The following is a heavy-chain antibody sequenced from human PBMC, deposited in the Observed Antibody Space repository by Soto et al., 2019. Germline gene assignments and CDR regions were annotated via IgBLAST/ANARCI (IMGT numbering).Heavy chain of an antibody. CDR3: VRGIYQKFGMDV. CDR2: IDVRGNNR. J-gene: IGHJ6*02. Sequence: EVQLVESGGGLVQPGGSLRLSCAASGFTFISHWIHWVRQTQGKGLVWVSRIDVRGNNRNYADTLQGRFTISRDNVKNTVYLQLNSLRADDTAVYYCVRGIYQKFGMDVWGQGTTV. V-gene: IGHV3-74*01. CDR1: GFTFISHW. D-gene: IGHD3-3*02.